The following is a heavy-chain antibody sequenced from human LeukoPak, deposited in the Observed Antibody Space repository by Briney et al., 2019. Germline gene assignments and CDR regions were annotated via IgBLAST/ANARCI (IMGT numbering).Heavy chain of an antibody. D-gene: IGHD3-22*01. J-gene: IGHJ4*02. CDR2: ISGSGGST. V-gene: IGHV3-23*01. CDR1: GFTFSSYA. CDR3: AKARLHDYYDSSGYYPDFDY. Sequence: QPGGSLRLSCAASGFTFSSYAMSWVRQAPGKGLEWVSAISGSGGSTYYADSVKGRFTISRDNSKNTLYLQMNSLRAEDTAVYYCAKARLHDYYDSSGYYPDFDYWGQGTLVTVSS.